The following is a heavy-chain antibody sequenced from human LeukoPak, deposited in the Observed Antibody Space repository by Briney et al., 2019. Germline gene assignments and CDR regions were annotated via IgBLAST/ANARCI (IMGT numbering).Heavy chain of an antibody. Sequence: SETLSLTCTVSGGSLSSYYWSGLRQPAGKGLEWIGRIYTSGSTNYNPSLKSRVTMSVDTYKNQFSLKLSSVTDADTAVYYCARDFWSGYSIYYFDYWGQGTLVTVSS. J-gene: IGHJ4*02. CDR3: ARDFWSGYSIYYFDY. CDR1: GGSLSSYY. D-gene: IGHD3-3*01. V-gene: IGHV4-4*07. CDR2: IYTSGST.